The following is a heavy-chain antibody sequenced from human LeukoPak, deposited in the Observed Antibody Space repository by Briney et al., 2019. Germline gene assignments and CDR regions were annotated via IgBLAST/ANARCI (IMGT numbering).Heavy chain of an antibody. Sequence: HPGGSLRLSCAASGFTVSSNYMSWVRQAPGKGLEWVSVIYSGGSTYYADSVKGRFTISRDNSKNTLYLQMNSLRAEDTAVYYCAMVVINNYYCGMDVWGQGTTVTVSS. CDR1: GFTVSSNY. CDR2: IYSGGST. D-gene: IGHD3-22*01. J-gene: IGHJ6*02. V-gene: IGHV3-53*01. CDR3: AMVVINNYYCGMDV.